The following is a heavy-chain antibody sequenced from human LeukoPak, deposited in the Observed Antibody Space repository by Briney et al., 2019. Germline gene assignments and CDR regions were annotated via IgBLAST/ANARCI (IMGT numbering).Heavy chain of an antibody. D-gene: IGHD4-23*01. CDR1: GYTFTSYD. Sequence: ASVKVSCKASGYTFTSYDINWVRQATGQGLEGMGWMNLNSGNTGYAQKFQGRITMTRNTSISTAYMELSSLRSEDTAVYYCARAYGGARSDVWGQGTTVTVSS. CDR2: MNLNSGNT. J-gene: IGHJ6*02. CDR3: ARAYGGARSDV. V-gene: IGHV1-8*01.